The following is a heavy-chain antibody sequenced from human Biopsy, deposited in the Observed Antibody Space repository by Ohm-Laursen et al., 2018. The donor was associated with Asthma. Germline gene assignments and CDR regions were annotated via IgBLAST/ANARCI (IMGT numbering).Heavy chain of an antibody. CDR3: ARGGLHYYEYYGMDV. J-gene: IGHJ6*02. V-gene: IGHV3-30*04. CDR1: GFTFDNYT. Sequence: SLRLSCTASGFTFDNYTMHWVRQAPGKGLEWVTIISYDGRNTYYADSVEGRFTISRDNSKNTLFLQLSSLRPEDTAVYYCARGGLHYYEYYGMDVWVQGTTDTVSS. D-gene: IGHD2-21*02. CDR2: ISYDGRNT.